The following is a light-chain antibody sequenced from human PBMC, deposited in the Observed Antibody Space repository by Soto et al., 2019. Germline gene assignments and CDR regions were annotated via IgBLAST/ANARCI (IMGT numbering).Light chain of an antibody. CDR3: QQSYSTPPIT. CDR1: QSISSY. Sequence: DIQMTQSPSSLSASVGDRVTITCRASQSISSYLNWYQQKPGKAPKLLIYAASSLQSGVPSRFSGSDSGTDFPLTISSLQPEDFATYYCQQSYSTPPITFGQGTRLEIK. J-gene: IGKJ5*01. CDR2: AAS. V-gene: IGKV1-39*01.